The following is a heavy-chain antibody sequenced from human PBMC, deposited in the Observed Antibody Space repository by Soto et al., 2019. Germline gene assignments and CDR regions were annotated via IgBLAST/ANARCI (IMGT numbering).Heavy chain of an antibody. CDR3: ARGPPGSGAFDI. V-gene: IGHV4-59*01. Sequence: SETLSLTCTVSGGSISSYYWSWIRQPPGKGLEWIGYIYYSGSTNYNPSLKSRVTISVDTSKNQFSLKLSSVTAADTAVYYCARGPPGSGAFDIWGQGTMVTVSS. CDR2: IYYSGST. CDR1: GGSISSYY. J-gene: IGHJ3*02.